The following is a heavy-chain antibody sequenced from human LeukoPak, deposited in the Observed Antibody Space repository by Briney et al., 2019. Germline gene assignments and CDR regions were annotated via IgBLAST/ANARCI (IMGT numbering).Heavy chain of an antibody. CDR1: GFTFSSCG. J-gene: IGHJ6*03. CDR3: AKGGAVSSKSITMIRGTRRYYYYMDV. CDR2: LSDSGGST. Sequence: GGSLRLSFAASGFTFSSCGMSWVRQAPGKGLEWVSALSDSGGSTFYADSGKGRFTISRDNSKNTLYLQMNRLRAEDTAVYYCAKGGAVSSKSITMIRGTRRYYYYMDVWGKGTTVTISS. V-gene: IGHV3-23*01. D-gene: IGHD3-10*01.